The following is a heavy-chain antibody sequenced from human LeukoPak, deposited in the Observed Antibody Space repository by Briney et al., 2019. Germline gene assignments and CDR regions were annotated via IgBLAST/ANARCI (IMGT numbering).Heavy chain of an antibody. V-gene: IGHV3-33*08. Sequence: GGSLRLSCAASGFTFSGYWMSWVRQAPGKGLEWVAVIWYDGSDKYYADSVKGRFTISRDNSKNTLYLHMNSLRAEDTAVYFCARDRGDYNHNFDYWGQGTLVTVSS. CDR2: IWYDGSDK. CDR1: GFTFSGYW. J-gene: IGHJ4*02. D-gene: IGHD4-17*01. CDR3: ARDRGDYNHNFDY.